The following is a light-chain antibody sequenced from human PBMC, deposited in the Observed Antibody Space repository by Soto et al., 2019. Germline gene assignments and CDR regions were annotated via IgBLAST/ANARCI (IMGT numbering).Light chain of an antibody. CDR1: QTVSNTY. Sequence: EIVLTQFPGALSLSPGERVTLSCRASQTVSNTYLAWYQQKSGQAPKFLIYGASNRATGTPDRFSGSGSGTDFTLTISRLEPEDFAVYYCQQYGAFPPTFGGGTKVEIK. J-gene: IGKJ4*01. CDR2: GAS. V-gene: IGKV3-20*01. CDR3: QQYGAFPPT.